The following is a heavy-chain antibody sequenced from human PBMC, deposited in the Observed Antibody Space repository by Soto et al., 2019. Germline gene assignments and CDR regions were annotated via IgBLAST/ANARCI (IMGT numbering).Heavy chain of an antibody. J-gene: IGHJ6*02. CDR1: GFTVSSNY. D-gene: IGHD3-9*01. Sequence: EVQLVESGGGLVQPGGSLRLSCAASGFTVSSNYMSWVRQAPGKGLEWVSVIYSGGSTYYADSVKGRFTISRDNSKNTLYLQMNSLRAEDTAVYYCARDDVLRYFDWLGEDYYGMDVWGQGTTVTVSS. V-gene: IGHV3-66*01. CDR3: ARDDVLRYFDWLGEDYYGMDV. CDR2: IYSGGST.